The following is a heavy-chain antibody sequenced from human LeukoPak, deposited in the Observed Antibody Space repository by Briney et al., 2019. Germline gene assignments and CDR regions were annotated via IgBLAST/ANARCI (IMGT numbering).Heavy chain of an antibody. V-gene: IGHV1-46*01. CDR3: ASGGGYCSSTSCRLYAFDI. CDR1: GYTFTSYY. Sequence: ASVKVSCKASGYTFTSYYMHWVRQAPGQGLEWMGIINPSGGSTSYAQKFQGRVTMTRDMSTSTVYMELSSLRSEDTAVYYCASGGGYCSSTSCRLYAFDIWGQGTMVTVSS. J-gene: IGHJ3*02. D-gene: IGHD2-2*03. CDR2: INPSGGST.